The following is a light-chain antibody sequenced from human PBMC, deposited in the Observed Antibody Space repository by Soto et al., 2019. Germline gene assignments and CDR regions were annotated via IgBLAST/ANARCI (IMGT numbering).Light chain of an antibody. Sequence: QSALTQPASVSGSPGQSVSIACTGTSSDIGTYKYVSWYQQHPGKAPKLMIYEVSNRPSGVSDRFSGSKSGNTASLTISGLQPEDEADYYCSSYISSSTLVFGTGTKVTVL. V-gene: IGLV2-14*01. CDR2: EVS. CDR3: SSYISSSTLV. J-gene: IGLJ1*01. CDR1: SSDIGTYKY.